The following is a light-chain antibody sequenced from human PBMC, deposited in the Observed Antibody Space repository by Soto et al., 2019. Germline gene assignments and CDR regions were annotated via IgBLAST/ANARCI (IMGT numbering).Light chain of an antibody. CDR1: HSISNW. J-gene: IGKJ1*01. Sequence: DIHVTQSPSTLSSSIGDRVIITCRASHSISNWLAWYQQKAGKAPNLLIYKASSLKSGVPSRFSGSGSGTEFTLTISSLQPDDFATYYCQQYSNYWTFGQGTKVDI. CDR2: KAS. V-gene: IGKV1-5*03. CDR3: QQYSNYWT.